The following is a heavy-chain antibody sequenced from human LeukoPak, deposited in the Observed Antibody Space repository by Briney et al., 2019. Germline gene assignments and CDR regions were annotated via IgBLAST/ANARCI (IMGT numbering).Heavy chain of an antibody. J-gene: IGHJ6*03. V-gene: IGHV4-34*01. CDR2: INHSGST. D-gene: IGHD3-22*01. CDR3: ARQAFTMIVRGYYYYMDV. CDR1: GGSFSGYY. Sequence: SETLSLTCAVYGGSFSGYYWSWIRQPPGKGLEWIGEINHSGSTNYNPSLKSRVTMSVDTSKNQFSLKLSSVTAADTAVYYCARQAFTMIVRGYYYYMDVWGKGTTVTISS.